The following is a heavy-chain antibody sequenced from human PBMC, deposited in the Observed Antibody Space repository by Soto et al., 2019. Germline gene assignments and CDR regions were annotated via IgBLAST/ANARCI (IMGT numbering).Heavy chain of an antibody. CDR1: GFTVSSNY. V-gene: IGHV3-53*04. Sequence: PGGSLRLSCAASGFTVSSNYMSWVRQAPGKGLEWVSVIYSGGSTYYADSVKGRFTISRHNSKNTLYLQMNSLRAEDTAVYYCARIAVAGIRVYYYYYMDVWGKGTTVTVSS. J-gene: IGHJ6*03. CDR3: ARIAVAGIRVYYYYYMDV. CDR2: IYSGGST. D-gene: IGHD6-19*01.